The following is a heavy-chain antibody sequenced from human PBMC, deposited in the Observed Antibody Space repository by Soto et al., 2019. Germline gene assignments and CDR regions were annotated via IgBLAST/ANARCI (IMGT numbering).Heavy chain of an antibody. CDR1: GGTFSTYA. CDR2: IIPMFGTA. D-gene: IGHD5-18*01. Sequence: QVQLVQSGAEVKKPESSVKVSCKAPGGTFSTYAISWVRQAPGQGLEWMGGIIPMFGTANYAQRFQDRVTXTXNESPTKVYMALSRLRSEDTAVYFCASGIQLWLRRINNGYSGWGQGTLVTVSS. V-gene: IGHV1-69*05. J-gene: IGHJ4*02. CDR3: ASGIQLWLRRINNGYSG.